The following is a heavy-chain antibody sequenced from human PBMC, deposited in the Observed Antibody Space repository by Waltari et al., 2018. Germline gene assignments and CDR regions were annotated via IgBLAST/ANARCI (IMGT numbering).Heavy chain of an antibody. CDR2: IIPILGIA. D-gene: IGHD6-13*01. J-gene: IGHJ6*03. V-gene: IGHV1-69*10. CDR1: GGTFSSYA. CDR3: ARDDPGIAAAGQVGGYYYMDV. Sequence: QVQLVQSGAEVKKPGSSVKVSCKASGGTFSSYAISWVRQAPGQGLEWMGGIIPILGIANYEQKFQGRVTITADKSTSTAYMELSSLRSEDTAVYYCARDDPGIAAAGQVGGYYYMDVWGKGTTVTVSS.